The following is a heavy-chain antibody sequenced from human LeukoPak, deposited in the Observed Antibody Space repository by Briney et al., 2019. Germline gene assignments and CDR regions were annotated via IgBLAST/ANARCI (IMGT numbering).Heavy chain of an antibody. V-gene: IGHV3-30*18. J-gene: IGHJ4*02. CDR1: GFTFSSYA. CDR2: ISYDGSNK. CDR3: AKLAKYFYGSETYYFFEH. D-gene: IGHD3-10*01. Sequence: GRSLRLSCAASGFTFSSYAMHWVRQAPGKGLEWVAVISYDGSNKYYADSVKGRFTISRDNAKNSLYLQMNSLRVEDTAVYYCAKLAKYFYGSETYYFFEHWGQGTPVTASS.